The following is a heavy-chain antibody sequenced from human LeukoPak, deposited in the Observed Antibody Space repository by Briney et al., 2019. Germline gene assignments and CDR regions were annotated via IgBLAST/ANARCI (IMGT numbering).Heavy chain of an antibody. V-gene: IGHV4-59*08. CDR3: ARYLAAGYFDF. Sequence: PSETLSLTCTVSGGSISSYYWSWIRQPPGKGLEWIGYIYYTGSTNYNPSLKSRVTISVDTSKNQFSLKLSSVTAADTAVYYCARYLAAGYFDFWGRGTLVTVSS. J-gene: IGHJ2*01. D-gene: IGHD6-25*01. CDR1: GGSISSYY. CDR2: IYYTGST.